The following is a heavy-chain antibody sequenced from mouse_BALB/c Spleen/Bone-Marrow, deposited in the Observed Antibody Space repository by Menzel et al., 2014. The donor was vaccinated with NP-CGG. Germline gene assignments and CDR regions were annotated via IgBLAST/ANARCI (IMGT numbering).Heavy chain of an antibody. J-gene: IGHJ4*01. D-gene: IGHD2-1*01. CDR3: ARQGVYYGKTYYAMDY. Sequence: EVKVVESGGGLVQPGGSLKISCAASGFTFSSYIMSWVRQTPEKRLEWVAYISNGGGSTYYPDTVKGRFTISRDNAKNTLYLQMISLKSEDTAMYYCARQGVYYGKTYYAMDYWGQGTSVTASS. CDR1: GFTFSSYI. V-gene: IGHV5-12-2*01. CDR2: ISNGGGST.